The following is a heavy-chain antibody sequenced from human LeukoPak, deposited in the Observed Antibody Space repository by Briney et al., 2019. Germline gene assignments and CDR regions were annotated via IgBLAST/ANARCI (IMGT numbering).Heavy chain of an antibody. CDR1: GGSITSTNY. V-gene: IGHV4-4*02. Sequence: SETLSLTCGVSGGSITSTNYWTWVRQPPGKGLEWIGEVNLQGSTNYNPSLMGRVAISVDMSENHISLQLTSVTAADTAVYYCARHAEYSSSSGFDYWGQGTLVSVSS. CDR2: VNLQGST. CDR3: ARHAEYSSSSGFDY. D-gene: IGHD6-6*01. J-gene: IGHJ4*02.